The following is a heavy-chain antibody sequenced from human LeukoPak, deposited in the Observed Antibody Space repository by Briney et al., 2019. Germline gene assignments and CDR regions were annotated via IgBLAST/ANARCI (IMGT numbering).Heavy chain of an antibody. CDR3: AKELSGGWSFDY. J-gene: IGHJ4*02. V-gene: IGHV3-30-3*01. CDR1: GFTFSSYA. D-gene: IGHD6-19*01. Sequence: GGSLRLSCAASGFTFSSYAMRWVRQTPGKVLEWVAIISFDGSIKYYADSVGGRFTISRDNSKNTMFLQMNSLRAEDTAVYYCAKELSGGWSFDYWGQGTLVTVSS. CDR2: ISFDGSIK.